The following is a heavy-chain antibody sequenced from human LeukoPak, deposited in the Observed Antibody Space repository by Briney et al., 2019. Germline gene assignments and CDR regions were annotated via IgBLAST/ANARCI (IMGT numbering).Heavy chain of an antibody. V-gene: IGHV1-69*13. CDR1: GGTFSSYA. Sequence: SVKVSCKASGGTFSSYASSWVRQAPGQGLEWMGGIIPIFGTANYAQKFQGRVTITADESTSTAYMELSSLRSEDTAVYYCARARYCSGGSCPFYYYYGMDVWGQGTTVTVSS. D-gene: IGHD2-15*01. CDR3: ARARYCSGGSCPFYYYYGMDV. J-gene: IGHJ6*02. CDR2: IIPIFGTA.